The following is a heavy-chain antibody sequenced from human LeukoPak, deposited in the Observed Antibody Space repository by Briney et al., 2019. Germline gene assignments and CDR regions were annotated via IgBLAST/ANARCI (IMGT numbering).Heavy chain of an antibody. CDR2: ISSSSSTI. Sequence: PGGSLRLSCAASGFTFSSYSMNWVRQAPGKGLEWVSYISSSSSTIYYADSVKGRFTISRDNAKNSLYLQMNSLRDEDTAVYYCARNSGSYQFVYYYYYGMDVWGQGTTVTVSS. CDR3: ARNSGSYQFVYYYYYGMDV. CDR1: GFTFSSYS. J-gene: IGHJ6*02. V-gene: IGHV3-48*02. D-gene: IGHD1-26*01.